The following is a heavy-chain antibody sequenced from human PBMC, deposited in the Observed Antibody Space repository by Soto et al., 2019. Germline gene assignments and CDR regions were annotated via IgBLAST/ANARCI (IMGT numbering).Heavy chain of an antibody. D-gene: IGHD3-16*02. J-gene: IGHJ4*02. V-gene: IGHV1-2*02. CDR2: INPNSGGT. CDR3: ARGRLRLGELSF. Sequence: WPSVKVSCKASGYTFTGYYMHWVRQAPGQGLEWMGWINPNSGGTNYAQKFQGRVTMTRDTSISTAYMELSRLRSDDTAVYYCARGRLRLGELSFWGQGTLVTVSS. CDR1: GYTFTGYY.